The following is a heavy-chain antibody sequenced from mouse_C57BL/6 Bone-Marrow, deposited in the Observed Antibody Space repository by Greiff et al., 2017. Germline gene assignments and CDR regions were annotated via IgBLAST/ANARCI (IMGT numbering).Heavy chain of an antibody. D-gene: IGHD2-1*01. CDR2: IDPETGGT. V-gene: IGHV1-15*01. J-gene: IGHJ3*01. CDR3: TRWIYYGTAWFAY. CDR1: GYTFTDYE. Sequence: VQLQESGAELVRPGASVTLSCKASGYTFTDYEMHWVKQTPVHGLEWIGAIDPETGGTAYNQKFKGKAILTADKSSSTAYMELRSLTSEDSAVYYCTRWIYYGTAWFAYWGQGTLVTVSA.